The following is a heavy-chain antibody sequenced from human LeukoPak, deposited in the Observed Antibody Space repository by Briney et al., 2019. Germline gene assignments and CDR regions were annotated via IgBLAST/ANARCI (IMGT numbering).Heavy chain of an antibody. CDR2: ISYDGTNE. V-gene: IGHV3-30-3*01. J-gene: IGHJ4*02. CDR1: GFTFSNYA. Sequence: GGSLRLSCAAAGFTFSNYAMHWVRQAPGKGLEWVAVISYDGTNEYYADSVKGRFTISRDNAKNSLYLQMNSLRAEDTAVYYCTRDPVGATTPDCWGQGALVTVSS. CDR3: TRDPVGATTPDC. D-gene: IGHD1-26*01.